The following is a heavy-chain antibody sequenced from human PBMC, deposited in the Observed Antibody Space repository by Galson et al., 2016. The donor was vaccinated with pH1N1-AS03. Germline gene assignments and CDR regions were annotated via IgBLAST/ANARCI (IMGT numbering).Heavy chain of an antibody. V-gene: IGHV3-48*02. CDR2: ISSSSRAI. CDR1: GFTFSTYT. J-gene: IGHJ4*02. Sequence: SLRLSCAASGFTFSTYTMNWVRLAPGKGLEWIPYISSSSRAIYYADSVKGRFTISRDNANNALYLQMDSLRDEDTAIYYCARGLYSSGWYLGYWGQGTLVTVSS. D-gene: IGHD6-19*01. CDR3: ARGLYSSGWYLGY.